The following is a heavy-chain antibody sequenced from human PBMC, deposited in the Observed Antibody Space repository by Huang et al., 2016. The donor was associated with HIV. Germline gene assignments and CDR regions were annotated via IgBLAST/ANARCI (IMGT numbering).Heavy chain of an antibody. J-gene: IGHJ6*03. Sequence: QVQLQQRGAGLLKPSETLSLTCAVYGGSLSGYYWSWSRQPPGKGLEWIGEINHRRNTSYRPSLNGRVTISVDTSKNPFSLKLSSVTAADPAVYYCARGFSSWYLGYYYYYMDVWGKGTTVTVSS. CDR2: INHRRNT. V-gene: IGHV4-34*01. CDR3: ARGFSSWYLGYYYYYMDV. D-gene: IGHD6-13*01. CDR1: GGSLSGYY.